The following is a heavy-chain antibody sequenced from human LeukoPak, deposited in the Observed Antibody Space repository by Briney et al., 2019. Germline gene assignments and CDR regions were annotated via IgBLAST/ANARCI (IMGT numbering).Heavy chain of an antibody. CDR1: GFTFSSYA. CDR2: LSGSGAST. D-gene: IGHD6-19*01. Sequence: PGGSLRLSCAASGFTFSSYAMSRVRQAPGKGLECVSGLSGSGASTYYADSVKGRFTISRDNSRNTLYLQMNSLRVDDTAVYFCAKDARRYSGWYFFDHWGQGTLVTVST. V-gene: IGHV3-23*01. CDR3: AKDARRYSGWYFFDH. J-gene: IGHJ4*02.